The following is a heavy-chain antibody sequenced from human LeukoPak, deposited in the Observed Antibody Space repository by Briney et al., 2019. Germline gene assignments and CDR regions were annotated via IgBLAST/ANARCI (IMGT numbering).Heavy chain of an antibody. Sequence: SETLSLTCTVSGGSISSYYWSWIRQPPGKGLEWIGYIYYSGTTNYNPSLKSRVTISVDTSKNQFSLKLSSVTAADTAVYYCARDMPGGMDVWGQGTTVTVSS. CDR1: GGSISSYY. CDR2: IYYSGTT. J-gene: IGHJ6*02. D-gene: IGHD2-2*01. CDR3: ARDMPGGMDV. V-gene: IGHV4-59*12.